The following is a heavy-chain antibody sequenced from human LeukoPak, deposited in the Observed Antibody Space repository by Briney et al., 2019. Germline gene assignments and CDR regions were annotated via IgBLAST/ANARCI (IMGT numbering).Heavy chain of an antibody. J-gene: IGHJ4*02. V-gene: IGHV1-46*01. CDR3: ARDLRTRSVPMTGLPDY. CDR2: INLSAGSS. CDR1: GYTFSDSY. Sequence: ASVKVSCKASGYTFSDSYMHWVRQAPGQGLEWMGIINLSAGSSSYAQKFQGRVSMTRDMSTSTVYMELSSLRFEDTAVYYCARDLRTRSVPMTGLPDYWGQGTLVTVSS.